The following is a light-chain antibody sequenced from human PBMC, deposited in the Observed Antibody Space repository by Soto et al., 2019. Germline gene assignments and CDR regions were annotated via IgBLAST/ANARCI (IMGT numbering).Light chain of an antibody. CDR2: GNS. CDR3: QSYDSSLSAVV. J-gene: IGLJ2*01. Sequence: QSVLTQPPSVSGAPGQRVTISCTGSSSNIGAGYDVHWYQQLPGTAPKLLIYGNSNRPSGVPDRCSGSKSGTSAALAITGLQADDEADYYCQSYDSSLSAVVFGGGTKVTVL. V-gene: IGLV1-40*01. CDR1: SSNIGAGYD.